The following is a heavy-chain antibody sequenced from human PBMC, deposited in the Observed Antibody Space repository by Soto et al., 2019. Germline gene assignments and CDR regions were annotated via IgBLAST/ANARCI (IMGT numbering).Heavy chain of an antibody. D-gene: IGHD6-13*01. Sequence: QVQLVQSGAEVKKPGSSVKVSCKASGGTFSSYAISWVRQAPGQGLEWMGGIIPIFGTANYAQKFQGRVTITVDESTSTAYMELSSLRSEDTAVYYCARGRRQAAAGHYYYYYGMDVWGQGTTVTVSS. CDR1: GGTFSSYA. J-gene: IGHJ6*02. V-gene: IGHV1-69*01. CDR3: ARGRRQAAAGHYYYYYGMDV. CDR2: IIPIFGTA.